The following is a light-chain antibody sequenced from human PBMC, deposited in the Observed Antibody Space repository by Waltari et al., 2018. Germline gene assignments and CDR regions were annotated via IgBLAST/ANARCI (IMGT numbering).Light chain of an antibody. J-gene: IGLJ2*01. CDR2: EVS. Sequence: QSALTQPASVSGSPGQSITISCTGISSDLNGYNYVPWYQKYPGKAPKLLIYEVSNRPSGVSNRFSGSKSGNTASLSISGLQAEDEADYYCTSYISGTTLVIFGGGTKLTVL. CDR1: SSDLNGYNY. V-gene: IGLV2-14*01. CDR3: TSYISGTTLVI.